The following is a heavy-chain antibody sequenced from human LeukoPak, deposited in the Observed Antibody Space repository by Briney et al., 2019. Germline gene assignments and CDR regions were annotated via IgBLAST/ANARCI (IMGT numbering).Heavy chain of an antibody. D-gene: IGHD3-10*01. Sequence: GGSLRLSCAASGFTFSSCEMNWVRQAPGKGLEGVSYISSSGSPIYSADSVKGRFTISRDNAKNSLYLQMNSLRAEDTAVYYCARTVYGSGYPDYWGQGTLVTVSS. J-gene: IGHJ4*02. CDR1: GFTFSSCE. V-gene: IGHV3-48*03. CDR2: ISSSGSPI. CDR3: ARTVYGSGYPDY.